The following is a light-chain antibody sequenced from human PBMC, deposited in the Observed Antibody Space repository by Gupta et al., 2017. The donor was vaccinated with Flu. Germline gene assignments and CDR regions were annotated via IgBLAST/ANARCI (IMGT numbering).Light chain of an antibody. Sequence: DTVMTQSPSSLSASLGDRVTITCRASPGVSNYLAWYHQKPGKVPQLLIYGASTLYSGVPSRFSGSGSGKEFTLTISSRQADDVGTYYCQRYNSDPRRTFGQGTKVEI. V-gene: IGKV1-27*01. CDR1: PGVSNY. CDR2: GAS. CDR3: QRYNSDPRRT. J-gene: IGKJ1*01.